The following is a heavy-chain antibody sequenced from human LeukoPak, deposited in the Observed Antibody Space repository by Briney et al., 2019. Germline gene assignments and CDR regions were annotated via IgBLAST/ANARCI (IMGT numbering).Heavy chain of an antibody. J-gene: IGHJ1*01. CDR2: ISGSGGST. V-gene: IGHV3-23*01. CDR3: ARDSLPRVFLPGGYFQH. Sequence: QTGGSLRLSCAASGFTFSSYAMSWVRQAPGKGLEWVSAISGSGGSTYYADSVKGRFTISRDNSKNTLYLQMNSLRAEDTAVYYCARDSLPRVFLPGGYFQHWGQGTLVTVSS. D-gene: IGHD3-10*01. CDR1: GFTFSSYA.